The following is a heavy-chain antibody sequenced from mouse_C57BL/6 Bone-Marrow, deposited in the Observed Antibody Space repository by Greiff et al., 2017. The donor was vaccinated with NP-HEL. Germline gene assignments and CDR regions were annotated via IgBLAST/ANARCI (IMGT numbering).Heavy chain of an antibody. CDR3: AREEIYYGYGGFAY. Sequence: QVQLQQPGAELVMPGASVKLSCKASGYTFTSYWMHWVKQRPGQGLEWIGEIDPSDSYTNYNQKFKGKSTLTVDKSSSTAYMRLSSLTSEDSAVYYCAREEIYYGYGGFAYWGQGTLVTVSA. D-gene: IGHD2-2*01. V-gene: IGHV1-69*01. J-gene: IGHJ3*01. CDR2: IDPSDSYT. CDR1: GYTFTSYW.